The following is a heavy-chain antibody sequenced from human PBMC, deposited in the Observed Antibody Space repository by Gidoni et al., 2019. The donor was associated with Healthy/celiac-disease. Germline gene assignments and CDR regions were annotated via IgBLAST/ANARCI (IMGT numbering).Heavy chain of an antibody. Sequence: QGPLVQSGAEGEKPGDSGNVCCRGCGYTATELSMRWVRQAPGEGLEWLGGVEPEDGETTYARKFQGRAIMTADTSTDTAYIELSSRRSDVTAVYYCATASVSSPRLHAFDIWGQGTMVTVSS. J-gene: IGHJ3*02. CDR1: GYTATELS. CDR2: VEPEDGET. D-gene: IGHD1-26*01. V-gene: IGHV1-24*01. CDR3: ATASVSSPRLHAFDI.